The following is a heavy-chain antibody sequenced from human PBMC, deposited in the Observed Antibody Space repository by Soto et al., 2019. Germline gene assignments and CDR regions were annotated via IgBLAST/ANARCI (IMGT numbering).Heavy chain of an antibody. V-gene: IGHV3-7*01. D-gene: IGHD2-2*01. CDR3: VRDVGFDYAN. CDR1: GFKFRGYW. Sequence: GESLKISCVGSGFKFRGYWMSWVRQAPGKGLEWVATMNEDGSEIYYVGSVKGRFAISRDNDENSLHLQMNFVSAEDAGVYFCVRDVGFDYANWGQGTLVTVSS. CDR2: MNEDGSEI. J-gene: IGHJ4*02.